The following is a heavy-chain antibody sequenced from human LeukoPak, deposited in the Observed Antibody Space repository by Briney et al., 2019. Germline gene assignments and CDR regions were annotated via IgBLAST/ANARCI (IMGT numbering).Heavy chain of an antibody. CDR1: GGTFSSYA. CDR2: IIPIFGTA. Sequence: ASVKVSCKASGGTFSSYAINWVRQAPGQGLEWMGGIIPIFGTANYAQKFQGRVTITTDESTSTAYMELSSLRSEDTAVYYCARGGAVHYYDSSGYYYVGWFDPWGQGTLVTVSS. CDR3: ARGGAVHYYDSSGYYYVGWFDP. J-gene: IGHJ5*02. V-gene: IGHV1-69*05. D-gene: IGHD3-22*01.